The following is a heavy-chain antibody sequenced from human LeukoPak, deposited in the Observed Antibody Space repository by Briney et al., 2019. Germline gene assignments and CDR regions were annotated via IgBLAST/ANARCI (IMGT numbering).Heavy chain of an antibody. J-gene: IGHJ3*02. CDR3: AKVASTTRRHDAFDM. CDR1: GYTFTGYY. Sequence: ASVKVSCKASGYTFTGYYMHWVRQAPGQGLEWMGWINPNSGGTNYAQKFQGRVTTTRDMSISTAYMELSRLRSDDTAVYYCAKVASTTRRHDAFDMWGQGTKVTVSS. D-gene: IGHD1-1*01. CDR2: INPNSGGT. V-gene: IGHV1-2*02.